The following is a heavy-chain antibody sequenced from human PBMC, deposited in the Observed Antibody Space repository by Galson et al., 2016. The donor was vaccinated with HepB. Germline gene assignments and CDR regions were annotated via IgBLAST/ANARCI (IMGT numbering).Heavy chain of an antibody. CDR3: ARWPSPGWFDP. CDR1: GGSINSGGYY. Sequence: TLSLTCIVSGGSINSGGYYWSWIRQHPGKGLEWIGYIYYSGNTYYNPSLKSRVTMSLDTSKNQFSLSLSSVTAADTAVYYCARWPSPGWFDPWGQGTLVTVSS. CDR2: IYYSGNT. D-gene: IGHD5-12*01. V-gene: IGHV4-31*03. J-gene: IGHJ5*02.